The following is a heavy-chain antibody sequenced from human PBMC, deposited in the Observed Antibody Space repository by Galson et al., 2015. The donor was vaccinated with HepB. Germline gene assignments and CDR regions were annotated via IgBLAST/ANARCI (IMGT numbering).Heavy chain of an antibody. CDR2: INGANGNT. V-gene: IGHV1-3*01. Sequence: SVKVSCKASEYTFKTYPLHWVRQAPGQRLEWLGWINGANGNTKCSEKLQGRVTITRDTSASTAYMELSSLQSEDTAVYYCARDREPWVGYYYAMDVWGQGTTVIVSS. CDR3: ARDREPWVGYYYAMDV. J-gene: IGHJ6*02. D-gene: IGHD1-26*01. CDR1: EYTFKTYP.